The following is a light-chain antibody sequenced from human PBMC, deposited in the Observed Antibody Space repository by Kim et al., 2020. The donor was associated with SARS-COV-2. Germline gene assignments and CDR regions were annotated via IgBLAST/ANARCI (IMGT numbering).Light chain of an antibody. V-gene: IGLV3-21*01. CDR3: QVWESSSDHVL. CDR2: YDS. CDR1: NIGSKR. J-gene: IGLJ2*01. Sequence: SYELTQPPSVSVAPGKTARITCGGNNIGSKRVHWYQQKPGQAPVLVIYYDSDRPSGIPERLSGSNSGNTATLTISRVEAGDEADYYCQVWESSSDHVLFG.